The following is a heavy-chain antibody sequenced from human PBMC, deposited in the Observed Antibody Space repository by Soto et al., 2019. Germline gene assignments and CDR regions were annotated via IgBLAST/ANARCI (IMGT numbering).Heavy chain of an antibody. CDR1: GFTYSSYA. V-gene: IGHV3-30-3*01. Sequence: HPGGSMRLSCAASGFTYSSYAMHGFRQAPGKGLEWVAVISYDGSNKYYADSVKGRFTISRDNSKNTLYLQMNSLRAEDTAVCYCARDNWYDYWGQGTLGTVSS. CDR2: ISYDGSNK. CDR3: ARDNWYDY. J-gene: IGHJ5*01.